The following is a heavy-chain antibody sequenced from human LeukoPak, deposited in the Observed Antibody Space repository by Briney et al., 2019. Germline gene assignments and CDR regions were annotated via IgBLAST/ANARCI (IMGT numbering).Heavy chain of an antibody. CDR2: INHSGST. Sequence: SETLSLTCAVYGGSFSGYYWSWIRQPPGKGLEWIGEINHSGSTNYNPSLKSRVTISVDTSKSQFSLKLSSVTAADTAVYYCARASGPVVVVPAAIRPFDYWGQGTLVTVSS. D-gene: IGHD2-2*02. V-gene: IGHV4-34*01. CDR3: ARASGPVVVVPAAIRPFDY. J-gene: IGHJ4*02. CDR1: GGSFSGYY.